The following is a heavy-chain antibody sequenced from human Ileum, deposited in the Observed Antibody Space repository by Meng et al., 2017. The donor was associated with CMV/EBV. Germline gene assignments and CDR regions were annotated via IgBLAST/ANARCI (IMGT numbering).Heavy chain of an antibody. V-gene: IGHV6-1*01. CDR1: GDSVSSNTAA. J-gene: IGHJ6*02. CDR2: AYYRSKWYI. Sequence: SQTLSLTCAISGDSVSSNTAAWNWIRQSPSRGLEWLGRAYYRSKWYIDYAPSGKGRIIINSDTSKNQFSLQLNSVSPEDAAVYYCAGGSWTYYGMDVWDQGTTVTVSS. CDR3: AGGSWTYYGMDV. D-gene: IGHD3/OR15-3a*01.